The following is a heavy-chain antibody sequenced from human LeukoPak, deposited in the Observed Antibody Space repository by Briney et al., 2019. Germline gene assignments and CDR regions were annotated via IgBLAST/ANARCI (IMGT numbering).Heavy chain of an antibody. CDR2: IRHDGSNK. D-gene: IGHD3-22*01. J-gene: IGHJ3*02. CDR3: AKVTYDSSGYYYALWAFDI. CDR1: GFTFSSYG. Sequence: SGGSLRLSCATSGFTFSSYGMHWVRQAPGKGLEWVAFIRHDGSNKYYADSVKGRFTISRDNSKNTLYLQMNSLRAEDTAVYYCAKVTYDSSGYYYALWAFDIWGQGTMVTVSS. V-gene: IGHV3-30*02.